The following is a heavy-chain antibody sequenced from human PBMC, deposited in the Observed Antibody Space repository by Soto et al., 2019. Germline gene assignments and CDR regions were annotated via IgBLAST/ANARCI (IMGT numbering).Heavy chain of an antibody. J-gene: IGHJ3*02. CDR3: ARLGVRVVVVITPGFDAFDI. D-gene: IGHD3-22*01. CDR1: GGSISSSSYY. V-gene: IGHV4-39*01. Sequence: QLQLQESGPGLVKPSETLSLTCTVSGGSISSSSYYWGWIRQPPGKGLEWVGSIYYSGSTYYNPSLKSRVTISVDTSKNQFSLKLSSVTAADTAVYYCARLGVRVVVVITPGFDAFDIWGQGTMVTVSS. CDR2: IYYSGST.